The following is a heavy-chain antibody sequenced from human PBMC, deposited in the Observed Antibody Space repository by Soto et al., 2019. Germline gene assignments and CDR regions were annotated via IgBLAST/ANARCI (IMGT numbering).Heavy chain of an antibody. D-gene: IGHD6-19*01. Sequence: EVQLLESGGGLVQPGGSLTLSCAASGFTFSDYTMRWVRQAPGTVLECVSVILRDHNTYYADSVRGRFTISRDNSKNTLYLEMNSLRAEDTAVYYCARRTSGYCGYWGQGTLVTVSS. CDR1: GFTFSDYT. V-gene: IGHV3-23*03. CDR2: ILRDHNT. CDR3: ARRTSGYCGY. J-gene: IGHJ4*02.